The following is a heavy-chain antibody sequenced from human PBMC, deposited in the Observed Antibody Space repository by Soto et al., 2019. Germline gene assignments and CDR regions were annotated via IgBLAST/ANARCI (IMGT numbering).Heavy chain of an antibody. J-gene: IGHJ4*02. CDR3: AKTYYDYVWGSHRQPHNFDY. CDR2: ISGSGGST. D-gene: IGHD3-16*02. CDR1: GFTFSSYA. Sequence: GGSLRLSCAASGFTFSSYAMSWVRQAPGKGLEWVSAISGSGGSTYYADSVRGRFTISRDNSKNTLYLQMNSLRAEDTAVYYCAKTYYDYVWGSHRQPHNFDYWGQGNLVTVSS. V-gene: IGHV3-23*01.